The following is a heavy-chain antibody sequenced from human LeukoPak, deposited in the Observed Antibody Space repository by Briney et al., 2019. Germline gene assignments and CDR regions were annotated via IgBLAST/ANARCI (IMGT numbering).Heavy chain of an antibody. CDR1: GYTFTSYA. D-gene: IGHD6-13*01. CDR3: ARDIGSSGDDAFDI. CDR2: INAGNGNT. Sequence: ASVKVSCKASGYTFTSYAMHWVRQAPGQRLEWMGWINAGNGNTKYSQKFQGRVTITRDTSASTAYMELSSLRSEDTAVYYCARDIGSSGDDAFDIRGQGTMVTVSS. V-gene: IGHV1-3*01. J-gene: IGHJ3*02.